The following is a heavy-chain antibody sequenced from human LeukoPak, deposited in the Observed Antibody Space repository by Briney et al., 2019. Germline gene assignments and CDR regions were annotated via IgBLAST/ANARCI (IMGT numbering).Heavy chain of an antibody. CDR1: GFTFSSYS. Sequence: GGSLRLPCAASGFTFSSYSMNWVRQAPGKGLEWVSYITGHSSTIYYADSVKGRFTISRDNAKNTLYLQMNSLRAEDTAVYYCVKDNPLDYWGQGTLVIVSS. V-gene: IGHV3-48*01. D-gene: IGHD1-14*01. CDR2: ITGHSSTI. J-gene: IGHJ4*02. CDR3: VKDNPLDY.